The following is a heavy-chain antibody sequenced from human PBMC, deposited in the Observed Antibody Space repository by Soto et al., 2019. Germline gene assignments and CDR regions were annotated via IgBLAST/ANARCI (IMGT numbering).Heavy chain of an antibody. J-gene: IGHJ5*02. V-gene: IGHV3-30*18. CDR2: ISNDGKKR. CDR1: GFTFSNHG. D-gene: IGHD3-10*01. Sequence: AGSLRLSCVGFGFTFSNHGMHWVRQAPGKGLEWMAVISNDGKKRYYADSVKGRFTIPRDNSQNTVYVQMDSLRDEDTAMYYCAKDPFPGEVGAFGPWGQGTLVTVSS. CDR3: AKDPFPGEVGAFGP.